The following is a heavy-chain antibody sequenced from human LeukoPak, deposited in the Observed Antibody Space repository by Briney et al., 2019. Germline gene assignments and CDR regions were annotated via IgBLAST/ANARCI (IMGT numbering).Heavy chain of an antibody. CDR3: ASRNIAAGHFDF. Sequence: GESLKISCKASGYSFTNYWIGWVRQMPGRGLEWMAIIYPGDSDTRYSPSFQGQVTISADKSTSTAYLQWSSLKASDTAIYYCASRNIAAGHFDFWGQGTLVTVSS. CDR1: GYSFTNYW. V-gene: IGHV5-51*01. CDR2: IYPGDSDT. J-gene: IGHJ4*02. D-gene: IGHD6-13*01.